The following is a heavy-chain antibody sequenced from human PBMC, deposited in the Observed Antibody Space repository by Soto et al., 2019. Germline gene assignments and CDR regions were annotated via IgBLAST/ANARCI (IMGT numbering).Heavy chain of an antibody. D-gene: IGHD2-21*02. CDR3: ARDIKAGVVVVTAWYYYYYGMDV. CDR2: ISAYNGNT. J-gene: IGHJ6*02. CDR1: GYTFTSYG. V-gene: IGHV1-18*04. Sequence: QVQLVQSGAEVKKPGASVKVSCKASGYTFTSYGISWVRQASGQGLEWMGWISAYNGNTNYAQKLQGRVTMTTDTSTSTAYMELRSLRSDDTAVYYCARDIKAGVVVVTAWYYYYYGMDVWGQGTTVTVSS.